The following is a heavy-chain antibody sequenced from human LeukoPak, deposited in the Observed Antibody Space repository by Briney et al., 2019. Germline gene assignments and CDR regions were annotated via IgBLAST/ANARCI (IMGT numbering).Heavy chain of an antibody. J-gene: IGHJ4*02. V-gene: IGHV3-43*02. CDR2: ISGDGVST. Sequence: GGSLRLSCVASGLPIGAFAMHWVRQAPGQGLEWVSLISGDGVSTFFADSVKGRFSISRDNSKNSLFLEMSSLRTEDTAMYYCARESGKFDYWGQGTLVAVSS. CDR1: GLPIGAFA. CDR3: ARESGKFDY.